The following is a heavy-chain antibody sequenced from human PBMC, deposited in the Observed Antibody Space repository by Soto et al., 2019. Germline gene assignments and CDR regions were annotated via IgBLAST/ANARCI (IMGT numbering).Heavy chain of an antibody. CDR3: AKRQTVTTWRYDAFDL. D-gene: IGHD4-17*01. Sequence: EVQLLESGGGLVQPGGSLRLSCVTSGFTFSSYAMSWVRQAPGKGLEWGSTISARDGSTFYADSVKGRFTISRDDSKGTLYLKMSSLRAEDSAVYYCAKRQTVTTWRYDAFDLWGQGTMVTVSS. V-gene: IGHV3-23*01. CDR2: ISARDGST. CDR1: GFTFSSYA. J-gene: IGHJ3*01.